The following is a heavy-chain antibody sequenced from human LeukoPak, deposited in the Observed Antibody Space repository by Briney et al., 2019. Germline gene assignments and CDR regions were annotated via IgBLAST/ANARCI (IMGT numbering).Heavy chain of an antibody. CDR2: ISGSGANT. V-gene: IGHV3-23*01. CDR3: AKGASSGWLLYWFDP. Sequence: GGSLRLSCTASGLTLSNYAMTWVRQTPGKGLEWVSGISGSGANTYYADSAKGRFTIFRDNSKNTLYLQMNALRAEDMAVYYCAKGASSGWLLYWFDPWGQGTLVIVSS. J-gene: IGHJ5*02. D-gene: IGHD6-19*01. CDR1: GLTLSNYA.